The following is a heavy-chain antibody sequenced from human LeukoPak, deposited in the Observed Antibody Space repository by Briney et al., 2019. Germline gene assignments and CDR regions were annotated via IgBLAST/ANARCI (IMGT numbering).Heavy chain of an antibody. CDR2: IIPILGIA. J-gene: IGHJ4*02. CDR3: ARAGIAVAGMFDY. CDR1: GYTFTNYG. D-gene: IGHD6-19*01. Sequence: SVKVSCKASGYTFTNYGISWVRQAPGQGLEWMGRIIPILGIANYAQKFQGRVTITADKSTSTAYMELSSLRSEDTAVYYCARAGIAVAGMFDYWGQGTLVTVSS. V-gene: IGHV1-69*04.